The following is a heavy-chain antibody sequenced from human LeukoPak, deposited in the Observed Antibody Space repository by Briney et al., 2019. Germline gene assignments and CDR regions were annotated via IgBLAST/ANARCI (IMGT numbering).Heavy chain of an antibody. D-gene: IGHD4-11*01. V-gene: IGHV4-59*01. J-gene: IGHJ6*03. CDR1: GGSISSYY. CDR2: IYYSGST. Sequence: SETLSLTCTVSGGSISSYYWSWIRQPPGKGLEWIGYIYYSGSTNYNPSLTSRVTISVDTSKNQFSLKLSSVTAADTAVYYCARGKDSNYSYYYYYYYMDVWGKGTTVTVSS. CDR3: ARGKDSNYSYYYYYYYMDV.